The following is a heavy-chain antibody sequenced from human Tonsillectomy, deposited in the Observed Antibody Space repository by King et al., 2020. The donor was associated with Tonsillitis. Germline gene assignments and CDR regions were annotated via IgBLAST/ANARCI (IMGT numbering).Heavy chain of an antibody. CDR1: GFTFSSYA. CDR3: ANPRSYCNSTSCSTGGMDV. J-gene: IGHJ6*02. V-gene: IGHV3-23*04. CDR2: ISGSGGST. Sequence: VQLVESGGGLVQPGGSLRLSCAASGFTFSSYAMSWVRQAPGKGLEWVSVISGSGGSTYYTDSVKGRFTISRDNSKNTLYLQMNSLRGEDTAVYYCANPRSYCNSTSCSTGGMDVWGQGTTVTVSS. D-gene: IGHD2-2*01.